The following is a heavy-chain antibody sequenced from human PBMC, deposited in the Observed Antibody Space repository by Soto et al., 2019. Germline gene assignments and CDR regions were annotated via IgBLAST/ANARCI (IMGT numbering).Heavy chain of an antibody. Sequence: GGSLRLSCAASGFTFSSYGMHWVRQAPGKGLEWVAVIWYDGSNKYYADSVKGRFTISRDNSKNTLYLQMNSLRAEDTAVYYCARVRQDYSNSNRGMDVWGQGTTVTVSS. D-gene: IGHD4-4*01. CDR2: IWYDGSNK. CDR1: GFTFSSYG. J-gene: IGHJ6*02. CDR3: ARVRQDYSNSNRGMDV. V-gene: IGHV3-33*01.